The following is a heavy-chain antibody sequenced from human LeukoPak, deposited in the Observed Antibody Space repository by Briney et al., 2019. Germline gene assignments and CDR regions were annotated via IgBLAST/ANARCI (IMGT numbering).Heavy chain of an antibody. CDR1: GFTFSSYS. V-gene: IGHV3-21*01. D-gene: IGHD6-6*01. Sequence: GGSLRLSCAASGFTFSSYSMNWVRQTPGKGLEWVSSISSSSSYIYYADSVKGRFTISRDNAKNSLYLQMNSLRAEDTAVYYCARGIAAQGTDYWGQGTLVTVSS. CDR2: ISSSSSYI. J-gene: IGHJ4*02. CDR3: ARGIAAQGTDY.